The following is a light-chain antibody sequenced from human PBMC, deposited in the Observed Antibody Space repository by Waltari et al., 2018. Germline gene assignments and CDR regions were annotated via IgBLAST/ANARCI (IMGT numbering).Light chain of an antibody. V-gene: IGLV3-25*03. J-gene: IGLJ3*02. CDR2: KDT. CDR3: LSADIGGTFWV. Sequence: SYALTQPPSVSVSLGQMARIPCSGDALAKKSVYVFQQRPGQAPIQVMSKDTERPSGIPARFSGSTSGTTVTLTISGVQAEDEADYYCLSADIGGTFWVFGGGTKLTLL. CDR1: ALAKKS.